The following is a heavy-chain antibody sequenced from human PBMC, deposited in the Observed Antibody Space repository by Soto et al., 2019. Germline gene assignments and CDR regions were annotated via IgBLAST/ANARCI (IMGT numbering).Heavy chain of an antibody. D-gene: IGHD2-15*01. CDR2: IGRSGSTI. J-gene: IGHJ2*01. CDR1: GLTFSSYE. Sequence: EVQLVESGGGLVQPGGSLRLSCAASGLTFSSYELNWVRQAPGKGLEWVSYIGRSGSTIYYADSVKGRVTISRDNAKNSLYLQMNSLRAEDTAVYYCARDGRIRRPDWYFDLWGRGTLVTVSS. CDR3: ARDGRIRRPDWYFDL. V-gene: IGHV3-48*03.